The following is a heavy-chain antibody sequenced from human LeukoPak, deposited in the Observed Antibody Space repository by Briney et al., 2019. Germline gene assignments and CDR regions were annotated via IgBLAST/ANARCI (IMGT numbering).Heavy chain of an antibody. CDR3: ARILSPLGYFDY. Sequence: SETLSLTCTVSGGSISSGSYYWSWVRQPAGKGLEWIGRIYTSGTTSYNPSLKSRVTISVDTSKNQFSLKLTSVTAADTAVYYCARILSPLGYFDYWGQGTLVTVSS. CDR1: GGSISSGSYY. J-gene: IGHJ4*02. D-gene: IGHD3-16*01. CDR2: IYTSGTT. V-gene: IGHV4-61*02.